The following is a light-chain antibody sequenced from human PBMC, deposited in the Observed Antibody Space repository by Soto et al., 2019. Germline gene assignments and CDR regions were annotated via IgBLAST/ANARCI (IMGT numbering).Light chain of an antibody. V-gene: IGKV1-5*01. CDR1: QSVSGW. J-gene: IGKJ1*01. CDR2: DAS. Sequence: LPITPSPSPPSSSVGDTVTVTCRASQSVSGWLAWYQQKPGEAPKLLIYDASALPRGVPSRFSGSGSGTEFTLTISSLQPDDFATYYCQQYNSYAWTFGQGTKVDIK. CDR3: QQYNSYAWT.